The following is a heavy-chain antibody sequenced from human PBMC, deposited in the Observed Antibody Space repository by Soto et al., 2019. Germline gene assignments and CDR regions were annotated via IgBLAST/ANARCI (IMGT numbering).Heavy chain of an antibody. Sequence: QVQLVESGGGVVQPGRSLRLSCAASGFTFSSYGMHWVRQAPGKGLEWVAVIWYDGSNKYYADSVKGRFTISRDNSKNALYLQMTSLRAEDTAVYYCARGAASPYYYYGMDVWGQGTTVTVSS. CDR1: GFTFSSYG. D-gene: IGHD2-15*01. CDR3: ARGAASPYYYYGMDV. V-gene: IGHV3-33*01. J-gene: IGHJ6*02. CDR2: IWYDGSNK.